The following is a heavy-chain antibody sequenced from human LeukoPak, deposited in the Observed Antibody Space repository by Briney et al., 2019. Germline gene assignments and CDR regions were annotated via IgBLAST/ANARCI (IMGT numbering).Heavy chain of an antibody. V-gene: IGHV1-2*02. CDR1: GYTFTNYG. CDR3: AVAPGDY. J-gene: IGHJ4*02. Sequence: ASVKVSCKASGYTFTNYGISWVRQAPGQGLEWMGWINPNSDYTSYAQKFQGRITLTRDTSISTVYMELSPLTSDDTAVYYCAVAPGDYWGQGTLVSVSA. CDR2: INPNSDYT. D-gene: IGHD2-21*01.